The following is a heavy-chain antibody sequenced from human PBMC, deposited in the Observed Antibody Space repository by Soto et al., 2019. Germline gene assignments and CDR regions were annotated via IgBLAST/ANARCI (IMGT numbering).Heavy chain of an antibody. D-gene: IGHD3-9*01. CDR1: GYIFTGYH. CDR2: INPNSGDT. CDR3: ARDARGMRGFDFWGQGILVTVSSGLDA. Sequence: VKVSCKASGYIFTGYHIHWVRQAPGRGLEWMGWINPNSGDTEYAQNFQGRVTMTRDTSFNLVYMEMSGLMSDDTAVYYCARDARGMRGFDFWGQGILVTVSSGLDAWGQGTTVTVSS. V-gene: IGHV1-2*02. J-gene: IGHJ6*02.